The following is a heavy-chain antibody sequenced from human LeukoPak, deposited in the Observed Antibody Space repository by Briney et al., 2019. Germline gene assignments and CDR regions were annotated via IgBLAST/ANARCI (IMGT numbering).Heavy chain of an antibody. V-gene: IGHV3-74*01. CDR3: ARDGYYYDSGGYYYGADAFDI. D-gene: IGHD3-22*01. CDR2: LNSDGSGT. J-gene: IGHJ4*02. Sequence: PGGSLRLSCAASGFTFSIYWMHWVRQAPGKGLVWVSRLNSDGSGTTYADSVKGRFTISRDNAKNTLYLQMNSLRAEDTAVYYCARDGYYYDSGGYYYGADAFDIWGQGTLVTVSS. CDR1: GFTFSIYW.